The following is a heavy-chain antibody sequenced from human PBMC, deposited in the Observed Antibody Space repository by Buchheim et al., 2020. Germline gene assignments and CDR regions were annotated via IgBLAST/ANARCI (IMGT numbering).Heavy chain of an antibody. V-gene: IGHV1-24*01. CDR2: FDSEVVAT. D-gene: IGHD2-2*01. J-gene: IGHJ4*02. CDR3: ATLGCNRTNCFDHFEF. CDR1: ADSLTELN. Sequence: QVQLIQSGAELKKPGASLKVSCKVSADSLTELNVHWVRQAPGKGLEWMGGFDSEVVATVYARKFQGRVTMTVDRSSDTAFMELSRLRSEDTAVYYCATLGCNRTNCFDHFEFWGQGTL.